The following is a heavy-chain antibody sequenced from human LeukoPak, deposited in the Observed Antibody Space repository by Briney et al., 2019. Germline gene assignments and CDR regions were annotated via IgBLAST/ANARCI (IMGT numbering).Heavy chain of an antibody. D-gene: IGHD3-10*01. CDR2: ISSSGST. J-gene: IGHJ6*03. V-gene: IGHV4-61*02. CDR3: ARLAGYYGSGSYPYYYYYMDV. CDR1: GDSISSGDYY. Sequence: SETLSLTCTVSGDSISSGDYYWSWIRQPAGKGLEWIGRISSSGSTNYNPSLKSRVTISVDTSKNQFSLKLSSVTAADTAVYYCARLAGYYGSGSYPYYYYYMDVWGKGTTDTISS.